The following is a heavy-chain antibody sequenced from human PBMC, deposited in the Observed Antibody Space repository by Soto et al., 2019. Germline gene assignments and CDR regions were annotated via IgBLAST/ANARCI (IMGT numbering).Heavy chain of an antibody. CDR3: ARYPYYYDSSGYKYYYYYYGMDV. CDR2: IYYSAST. Sequence: SETLSLTCTVSGGSLSSYYWSWIRQPPGKGLEWIGYIYYSASTNYNPSLKSRVTISVDTSKNQFSLKLSSVTAADTAVYYCARYPYYYDSSGYKYYYYYYGMDVWGQGTTV. J-gene: IGHJ6*02. V-gene: IGHV4-59*01. D-gene: IGHD3-22*01. CDR1: GGSLSSYY.